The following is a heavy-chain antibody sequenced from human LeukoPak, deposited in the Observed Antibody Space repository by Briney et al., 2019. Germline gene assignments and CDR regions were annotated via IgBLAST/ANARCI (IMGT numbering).Heavy chain of an antibody. CDR2: IHPNSGGT. J-gene: IGHJ4*02. CDR3: ARVPVGRVEVPAAMLDY. V-gene: IGHV1-2*02. CDR1: GYTFTCYY. D-gene: IGHD2-2*01. Sequence: GASVKVSCKASGYTFTCYYMHWVRQAPGQGLEWMGRIHPNSGGTNYAQKCQGRVTMTRDTSISTAYMGLSRLRSDDTAVYYCARVPVGRVEVPAAMLDYWGQGTLVTVSS.